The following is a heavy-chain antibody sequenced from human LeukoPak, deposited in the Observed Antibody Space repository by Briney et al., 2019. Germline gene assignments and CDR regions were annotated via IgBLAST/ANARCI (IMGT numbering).Heavy chain of an antibody. CDR1: GFTVSSNY. Sequence: GGSLRLSCAASGFTVSSNYMSWVRQAPGKGLEWVSVIYSGGSTYYADSVKGRFTISRDNSKNTLYLQMNSLRAEDTAVYYCARANYYYDSSGYLDYWGQETLVTVSS. J-gene: IGHJ4*02. V-gene: IGHV3-53*01. CDR2: IYSGGST. CDR3: ARANYYYDSSGYLDY. D-gene: IGHD3-22*01.